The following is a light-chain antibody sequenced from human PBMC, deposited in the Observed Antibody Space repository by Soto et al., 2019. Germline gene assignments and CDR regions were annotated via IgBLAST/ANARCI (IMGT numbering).Light chain of an antibody. Sequence: QSVLTQSPSASGSPGQAGTISCTGTSSDVGGYNYVSWYQQHPGKVPKLMIYEVTKRPSGVPDRFSGSKSGNTASLTVSGLQTEDEADYYCSSYAGTAYVFGTGTKVTV. J-gene: IGLJ1*01. CDR2: EVT. V-gene: IGLV2-8*01. CDR1: SSDVGGYNY. CDR3: SSYAGTAYV.